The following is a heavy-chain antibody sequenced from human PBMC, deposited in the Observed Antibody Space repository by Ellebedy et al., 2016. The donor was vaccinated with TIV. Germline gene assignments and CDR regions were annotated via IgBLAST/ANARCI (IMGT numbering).Heavy chain of an antibody. V-gene: IGHV3-23*01. Sequence: GESLKISCAASGFTFGTYAMNWVRQAPGKGLEWISAITASGAITYYADSVKGRFTISRDNSKNTLFLQMNSLRPEDTALYYCAKGTSTWSYCFIHWGQGTLVTVSS. J-gene: IGHJ4*02. CDR2: ITASGAIT. D-gene: IGHD2-2*01. CDR1: GFTFGTYA. CDR3: AKGTSTWSYCFIH.